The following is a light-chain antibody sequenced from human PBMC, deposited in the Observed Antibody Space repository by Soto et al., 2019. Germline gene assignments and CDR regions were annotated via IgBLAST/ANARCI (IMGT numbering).Light chain of an antibody. CDR2: GAS. CDR3: QQYGSSPYT. CDR1: QSVSSSY. V-gene: IGKV3-20*01. Sequence: EIVLTQSPGTLSLSPGERATLSCRASQSVSSSYLAWYQQKPGQAPRLLIYGASSRATGIPDRLSGSASGTDFTLTISRLEPEDFAVYYCQQYGSSPYTFGQGTKLEIK. J-gene: IGKJ2*01.